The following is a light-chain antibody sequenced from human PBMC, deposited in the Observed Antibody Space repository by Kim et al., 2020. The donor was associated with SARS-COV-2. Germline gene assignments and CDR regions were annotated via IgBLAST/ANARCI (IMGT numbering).Light chain of an antibody. Sequence: STRDRVTITCRASQGIRSYLAWYQQNPGKAPKLLSYAASTLQSGVQSRFCGSGSGTDFTLTSSCLQSEDFATYYCKQYYSYPLNTFGQGTKVHIK. CDR1: QGIRSY. J-gene: IGKJ2*01. CDR3: KQYYSYPLNT. CDR2: AAS. V-gene: IGKV1-8*01.